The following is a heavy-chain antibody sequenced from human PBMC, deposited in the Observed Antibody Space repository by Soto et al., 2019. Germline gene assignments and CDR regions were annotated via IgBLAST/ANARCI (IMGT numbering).Heavy chain of an antibody. Sequence: ASVKVSCKASGYTFSTYYMHWVRQAPGQGYEWMGIINPSGGSTTYAQKFQGRVTMTRDTSTTTVYMELSSLKSEDTAVYYCARERGSGWTFDYWGQGTLVTVSS. D-gene: IGHD6-19*01. V-gene: IGHV1-46*01. CDR1: GYTFSTYY. J-gene: IGHJ4*02. CDR3: ARERGSGWTFDY. CDR2: INPSGGST.